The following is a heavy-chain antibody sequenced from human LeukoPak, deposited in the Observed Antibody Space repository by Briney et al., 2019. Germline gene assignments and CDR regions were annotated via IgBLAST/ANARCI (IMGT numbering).Heavy chain of an antibody. J-gene: IGHJ4*02. CDR1: GYSISSGYY. CDR3: ASAGGSTSSAVYDY. Sequence: SETLSLTCTVSGYSISSGYYWGWIRQPPGKGLEWIGSIYHSGSTYYNPSLKSRVTMSVDTSKNQFSLKLSSVTAADTAVYYCASAGGSTSSAVYDYWGQGTLITVSS. V-gene: IGHV4-38-2*02. D-gene: IGHD2-2*01. CDR2: IYHSGST.